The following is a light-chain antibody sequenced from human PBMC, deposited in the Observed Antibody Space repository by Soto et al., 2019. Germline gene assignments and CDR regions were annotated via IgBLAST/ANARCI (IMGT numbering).Light chain of an antibody. Sequence: QSVLTQPPSVSAAPGQKVTIFCSGSSSNIGKNYVSWFQQLPRTAPKLLIYDNYQRPSGIPDRFSGSRSDTSATLAITGLQTGDEADYYCGTWDSSLRGYVFGTGTKLTVL. V-gene: IGLV1-51*01. CDR2: DNY. J-gene: IGLJ1*01. CDR3: GTWDSSLRGYV. CDR1: SSNIGKNY.